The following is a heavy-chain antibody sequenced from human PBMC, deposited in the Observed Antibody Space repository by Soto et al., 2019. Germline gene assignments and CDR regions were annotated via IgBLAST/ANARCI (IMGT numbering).Heavy chain of an antibody. V-gene: IGHV4-31*03. J-gene: IGHJ4*02. CDR2: IYYSGST. Sequence: SQTLSLTCTVSGGSISSGGYYWSWIRQHPGKGLEWIGYIYYSGSTYYNPSLKSRVTISVDTSKNQFSLKLSSVTAADTAVYYCARGNDILNGYSPNFEYWGQGTLVTLSS. CDR1: GGSISSGGYY. CDR3: ARGNDILNGYSPNFEY. D-gene: IGHD3-9*01.